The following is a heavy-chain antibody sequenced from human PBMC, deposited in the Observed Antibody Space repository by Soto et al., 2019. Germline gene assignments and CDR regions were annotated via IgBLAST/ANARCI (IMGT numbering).Heavy chain of an antibody. J-gene: IGHJ3*02. V-gene: IGHV1-69*01. CDR1: GGTFSSYA. CDR2: IIPIFGTA. Sequence: QVQLVQSGAEVKKPGSSVKVSCKASGGTFSSYAISWVRQAPGQGREWMGGIIPIFGTANYAQKFQGRVTITADEATSTAYMELSSLRSDDTAVYYCARQGYYNWNYSGAFDIWGQGTMVTVSS. CDR3: ARQGYYNWNYSGAFDI. D-gene: IGHD1-7*01.